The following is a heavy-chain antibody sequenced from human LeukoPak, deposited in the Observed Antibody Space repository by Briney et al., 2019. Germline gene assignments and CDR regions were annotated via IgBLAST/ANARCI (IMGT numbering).Heavy chain of an antibody. V-gene: IGHV3-23*01. D-gene: IGHD2-21*01. CDR2: ISGSGGST. Sequence: GGSLRLSCAASRFTFSSYAMSWVRQAPGKGLEWVSAISGSGGSTYYADSVKGRFTISRDNSKNTLYLQMNSLRAEDTAVYYCAKVVHIVVVNDAFDIWGHGTMVTVSS. CDR1: RFTFSSYA. CDR3: AKVVHIVVVNDAFDI. J-gene: IGHJ3*02.